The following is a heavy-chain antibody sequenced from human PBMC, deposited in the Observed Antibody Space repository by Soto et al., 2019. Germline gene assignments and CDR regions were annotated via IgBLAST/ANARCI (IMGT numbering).Heavy chain of an antibody. Sequence: GESLKISCKGSGYSFTSYWIGWVRQMPGKGLEWMGIIYPGDSDTRYSPSFQGQVTISADKSISTAYLQWSSLKASDTAIYYCARHVSFIAAAGTGGYFDYWGQGTLVTVSS. V-gene: IGHV5-51*01. CDR1: GYSFTSYW. J-gene: IGHJ4*02. CDR3: ARHVSFIAAAGTGGYFDY. D-gene: IGHD6-13*01. CDR2: IYPGDSDT.